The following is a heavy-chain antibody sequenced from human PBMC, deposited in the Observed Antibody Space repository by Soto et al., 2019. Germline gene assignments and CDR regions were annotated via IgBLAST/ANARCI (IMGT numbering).Heavy chain of an antibody. Sequence: DVQMVESGGGLVQPGGSLKLSCATTGFTFAGSAIHWVRQAPGKGLEWIGRIRNKANNYATAYPASVAGRFTISRDDLRTTAYLEMNSLKTEDTAMYYCAGPGPFDSWGQGTLVTVSS. V-gene: IGHV3-73*01. CDR3: AGPGPFDS. D-gene: IGHD1-1*01. J-gene: IGHJ4*02. CDR1: GFTFAGSA. CDR2: IRNKANNYAT.